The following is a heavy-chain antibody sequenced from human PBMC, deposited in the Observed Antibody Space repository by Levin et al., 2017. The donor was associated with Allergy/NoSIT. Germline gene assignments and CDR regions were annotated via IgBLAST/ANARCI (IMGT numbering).Heavy chain of an antibody. CDR3: ARDDPYSSSWYGFDY. CDR1: GGSISSGSYY. Sequence: SSQTLSLTCTVSGGSISSGSYYWSWIRQPAGKGLEWIGRIYTSGSTNYNPSLKSRVTISVDTSKNQFSLKLSSVTAADTAVYYCARDDPYSSSWYGFDYWGQGTLVTVSS. V-gene: IGHV4-61*02. CDR2: IYTSGST. D-gene: IGHD6-13*01. J-gene: IGHJ4*02.